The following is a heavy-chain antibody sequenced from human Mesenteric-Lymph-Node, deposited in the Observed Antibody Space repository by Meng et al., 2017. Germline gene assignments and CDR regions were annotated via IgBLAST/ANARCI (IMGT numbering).Heavy chain of an antibody. CDR1: GGSFSGYY. J-gene: IGHJ6*02. Sequence: SQTLSLTCSVYGGSFSGYYWSWIRQPPGKGLEWIGEINHSGSTNYNPSLKSRVTISVDTSKNQFSLKLSSVTAADTAVYYCARGLLPRSSSVGDYGDYVANQNYYYGMDVWGQGTTVTVSS. CDR3: ARGLLPRSSSVGDYGDYVANQNYYYGMDV. V-gene: IGHV4-34*01. CDR2: INHSGST. D-gene: IGHD4-17*01.